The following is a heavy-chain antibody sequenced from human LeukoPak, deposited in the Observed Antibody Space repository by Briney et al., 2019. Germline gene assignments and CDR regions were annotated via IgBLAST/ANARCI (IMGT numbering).Heavy chain of an antibody. CDR3: TGLAHETVVDY. D-gene: IGHD4-23*01. J-gene: IGHJ4*02. Sequence: GASVKDSCKASGYTFTSYDISWVRQAPGKGLEWMGWTSAYNGNTNNAQKLQGRVTINLDTSTNKADMELKRLRSEDTAMYYCTGLAHETVVDYWGQGTLVTVSS. CDR1: GYTFTSYD. CDR2: TSAYNGNT. V-gene: IGHV1-18*01.